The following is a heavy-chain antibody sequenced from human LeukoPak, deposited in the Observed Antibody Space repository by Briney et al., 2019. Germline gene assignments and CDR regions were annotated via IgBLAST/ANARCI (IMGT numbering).Heavy chain of an antibody. J-gene: IGHJ4*02. CDR3: ARDSELLWFG. CDR1: GFTFSSYS. Sequence: GGSLRLSCAASGFTFSSYSMNWVRQAPGKGLEWVSSISSRSSYIYYADSVKGRFTISRDNAKNSLYLQMNSLRAEDTAVYYCARDSELLWFGGGQGTLVTVSS. V-gene: IGHV3-21*01. D-gene: IGHD3-10*01. CDR2: ISSRSSYI.